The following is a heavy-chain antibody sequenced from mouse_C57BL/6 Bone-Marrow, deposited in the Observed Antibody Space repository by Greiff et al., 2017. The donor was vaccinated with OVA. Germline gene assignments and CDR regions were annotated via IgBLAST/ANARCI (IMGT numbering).Heavy chain of an antibody. Sequence: VQLQQPGAELVKPGASVTMSCKASGYTFTSYWITWVKQRPGQGLEWIGDIYPGSGSTNYNEKFKSTATLTVDTSSSTAYMQLSSLTSEDSAVYYGARRYYGSSYWYFDVWGTGTTVTVSS. J-gene: IGHJ1*03. CDR3: ARRYYGSSYWYFDV. D-gene: IGHD1-1*01. CDR1: GYTFTSYW. V-gene: IGHV1-55*01. CDR2: IYPGSGST.